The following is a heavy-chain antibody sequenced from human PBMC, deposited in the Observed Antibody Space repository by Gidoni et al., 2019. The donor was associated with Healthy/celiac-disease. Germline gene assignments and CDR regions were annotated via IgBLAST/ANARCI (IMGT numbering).Heavy chain of an antibody. J-gene: IGHJ6*02. Sequence: EVQLVESGGGLVKPGGSLRLSCAASGFTFSNAWMSWVRQAPGKGLEWVGRIKSKTDGGTTDYAAPVKGRFTISRDDSKNTLYLQMNSLKTEDTAVYYCTTGSVRQLVLSGGYYYGMDVWGQGTTVTVSS. V-gene: IGHV3-15*01. D-gene: IGHD6-13*01. CDR1: GFTFSNAW. CDR3: TTGSVRQLVLSGGYYYGMDV. CDR2: IKSKTDGGTT.